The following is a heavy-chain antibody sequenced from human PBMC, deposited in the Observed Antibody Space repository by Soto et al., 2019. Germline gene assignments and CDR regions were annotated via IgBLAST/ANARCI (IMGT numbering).Heavy chain of an antibody. Sequence: QVQLQESGPGLVKPSETLSLTCSVSGGSMNGYYWSWIRQTPGQGLEWLGFIYFSGSTRYNPSLMSRLTISVDKSKRQFSMSLSSVTAADTAVYYCARSVATPGTNIDFWGQGTLVTVSS. V-gene: IGHV4-4*09. CDR1: GGSMNGYY. CDR2: IYFSGST. J-gene: IGHJ4*02. D-gene: IGHD6-13*01. CDR3: ARSVATPGTNIDF.